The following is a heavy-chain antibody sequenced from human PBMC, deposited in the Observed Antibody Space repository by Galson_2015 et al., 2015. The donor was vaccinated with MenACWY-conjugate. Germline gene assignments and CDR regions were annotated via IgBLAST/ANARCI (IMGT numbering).Heavy chain of an antibody. Sequence: SLRLSCAASGFMFSSYAMSWVRQAPGKGLEWVSTISGSGDTTNYANSVKGRSTISRDHSKNTLYLQMNSLRAEDTAVYYCATGGGNSFVPFVGLFDYWGQGTLVTVSS. CDR3: ATGGGNSFVPFVGLFDY. V-gene: IGHV3-23*01. CDR2: ISGSGDTT. D-gene: IGHD4-23*01. CDR1: GFMFSSYA. J-gene: IGHJ4*02.